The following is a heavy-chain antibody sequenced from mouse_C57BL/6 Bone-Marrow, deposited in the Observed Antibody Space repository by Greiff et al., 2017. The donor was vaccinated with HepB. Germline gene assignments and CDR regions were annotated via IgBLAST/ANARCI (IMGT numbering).Heavy chain of an antibody. V-gene: IGHV5-6*02. CDR2: ISSGGSYT. CDR3: ARHSLDGYYGLYYFDY. CDR1: GFTFSSYG. D-gene: IGHD2-3*01. Sequence: DVKLVESGGDLVKPGGSLKLSCAASGFTFSSYGMSWVRQTPDKRLEWVATISSGGSYTYYPDSVKGRFTISRDNAKNTLYLQMSSLKSEDTAMYYCARHSLDGYYGLYYFDYWGQGTTLTVSS. J-gene: IGHJ2*01.